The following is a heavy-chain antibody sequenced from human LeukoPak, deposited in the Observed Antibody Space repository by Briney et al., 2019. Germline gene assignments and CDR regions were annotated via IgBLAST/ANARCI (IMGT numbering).Heavy chain of an antibody. CDR1: GFTVSSHY. Sequence: PGGSLRLSCATSGFTVSSHYVSWVRQAPGKGLEWVSAISGSGGSTYYADSVKGRFTISRDNSKNTLYLQMNSLRAEDTAVYYCAKNYLRHYYDSSGYYREWGQGTLVTVSS. CDR2: ISGSGGST. J-gene: IGHJ4*02. V-gene: IGHV3-23*01. D-gene: IGHD3-22*01. CDR3: AKNYLRHYYDSSGYYRE.